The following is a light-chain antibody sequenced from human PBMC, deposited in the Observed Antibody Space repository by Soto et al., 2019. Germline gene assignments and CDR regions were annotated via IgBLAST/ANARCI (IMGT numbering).Light chain of an antibody. Sequence: QSVLTQPPSASGSPGQSVTISCAGINFDVEDRYSSWYQQRPGQAPKLMIYAVNQRPSGVPDRFSGSRSGNTASLIVSGLQTEDEGAYYCSSYAGPNFVVFGGGTKLTVL. V-gene: IGLV2-8*01. CDR3: SSYAGPNFVV. CDR1: NFDVEDRY. CDR2: AVN. J-gene: IGLJ2*01.